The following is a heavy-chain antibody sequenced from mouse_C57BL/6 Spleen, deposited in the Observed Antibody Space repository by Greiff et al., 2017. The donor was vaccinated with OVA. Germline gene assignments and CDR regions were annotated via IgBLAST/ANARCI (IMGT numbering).Heavy chain of an antibody. CDR3: ARFITTVVYWYFDV. J-gene: IGHJ1*03. Sequence: EVQLQQSGAELVKPGASVKLSCTASGFNIKDYYMHWVKQRTEQGLEWIGRIDPEGGETKYAPKFQGKATITADTSSNTAYLQLSSLTSEDTAVYYCARFITTVVYWYFDVWGTGTTVTVSS. CDR2: IDPEGGET. V-gene: IGHV14-2*01. D-gene: IGHD1-1*01. CDR1: GFNIKDYY.